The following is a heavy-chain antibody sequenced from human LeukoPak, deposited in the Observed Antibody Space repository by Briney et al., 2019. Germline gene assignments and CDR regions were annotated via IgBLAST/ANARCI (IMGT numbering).Heavy chain of an antibody. CDR1: GGSFSGYY. CDR2: INHSGST. J-gene: IGHJ4*02. V-gene: IGHV4-34*01. D-gene: IGHD1-14*01. CDR3: ARGLSEPYYFDY. Sequence: SETLSLTCAVYGGSFSGYYWSWIRQPPGKGLEWIGEINHSGSTNYNPSLKSRVTISVDTSKNQFSLKLSSVTAADTAVYYCARGLSEPYYFDYWGQGTLVTVSS.